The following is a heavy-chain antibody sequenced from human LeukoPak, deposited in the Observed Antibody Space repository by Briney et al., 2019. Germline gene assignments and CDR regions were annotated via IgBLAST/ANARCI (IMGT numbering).Heavy chain of an antibody. CDR1: GTTFDRYS. CDR3: ARERYLPSGGYYYMDV. V-gene: IGHV3-48*04. D-gene: IGHD5-12*01. CDR2: IRSGSNTR. J-gene: IGHJ6*03. Sequence: GGSLRLSCVAYGTTFDRYSMDWVRQAPGKGLEWVSYIRSGSNTRLYAESVKGRFTISRDNSNDSLFLQMNSLRAEDSAVYYCARERYLPSGGYYYMDVWGKGTTVTVSS.